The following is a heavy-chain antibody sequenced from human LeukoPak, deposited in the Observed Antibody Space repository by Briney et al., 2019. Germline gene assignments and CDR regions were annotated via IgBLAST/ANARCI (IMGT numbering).Heavy chain of an antibody. D-gene: IGHD6-19*01. CDR3: ARVYSSGWCKIDY. CDR2: ISAYNDNT. J-gene: IGHJ4*02. V-gene: IGHV1-18*01. Sequence: ASVKVSCKASGYTFTSYGISWVRQAPGQGLEWMGWISAYNDNTNYAQKLQGRVTMTTDTSTGTAYIELRSLRSDDTAVYYCARVYSSGWCKIDYWGQGTLVTVSS. CDR1: GYTFTSYG.